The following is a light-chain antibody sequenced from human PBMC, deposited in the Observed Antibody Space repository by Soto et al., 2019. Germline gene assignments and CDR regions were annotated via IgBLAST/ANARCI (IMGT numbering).Light chain of an antibody. CDR3: SSYAGSNNVV. CDR1: SSDVGGYNY. V-gene: IGLV2-8*01. Sequence: QSALTQPPSASGSPGQSVTISCTGTSSDVGGYNYVSWYQQHPGKAPKLMIYEVSKRPSGVPDRFSGSKSGNPASLTVSGHQTEDEAGYYCSSYAGSNNVVFGGGTKLTVL. CDR2: EVS. J-gene: IGLJ2*01.